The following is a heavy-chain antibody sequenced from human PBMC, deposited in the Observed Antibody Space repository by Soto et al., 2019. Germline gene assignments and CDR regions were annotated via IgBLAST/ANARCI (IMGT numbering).Heavy chain of an antibody. J-gene: IGHJ4*02. CDR3: AKSPNFWSGYYPFDY. V-gene: IGHV3-23*01. D-gene: IGHD3-3*01. CDR1: GFTFSSYA. CDR2: ISGSGGST. Sequence: EVQLLESGGGLVQPGGSLRLSCAASGFTFSSYAMSWVRQAPGKGLEWVSAISGSGGSTYYADSVKGRFTISRDNSKNPLYLQMNSLRAEDTAVYYCAKSPNFWSGYYPFDYWGQGTLVTVSS.